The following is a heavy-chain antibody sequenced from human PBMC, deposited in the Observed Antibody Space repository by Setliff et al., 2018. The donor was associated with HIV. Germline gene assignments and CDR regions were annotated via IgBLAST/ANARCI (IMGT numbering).Heavy chain of an antibody. J-gene: IGHJ4*01. D-gene: IGHD3-3*01. CDR1: DDSVSTFY. Sequence: PSETLSLTCTVSDDSVSTFYWNWIRQPPGKGLEWIGFIHHTGSTVSNPSLKSRATILMDLSRNQLSLHLASVTTADTAVYFCAPGEGVASTYYHDWGQGTQVTVSS. CDR2: IHHTGST. CDR3: APGEGVASTYYHD. V-gene: IGHV4-59*02.